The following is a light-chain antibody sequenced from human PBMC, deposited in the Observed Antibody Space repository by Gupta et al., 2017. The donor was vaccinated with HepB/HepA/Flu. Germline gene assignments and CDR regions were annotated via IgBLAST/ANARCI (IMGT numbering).Light chain of an antibody. Sequence: EIVLTQSPAALSLSPGERATLSCRASQSVSSYLAWYQQKPGQAPRLLIYDAYNRATGIPARFSGSGAGKDVTLTISSREQEDFAVYYCQHRSNWPPITFGQGTPLDIK. J-gene: IGKJ5*01. V-gene: IGKV3-11*01. CDR1: QSVSSY. CDR2: DAY. CDR3: QHRSNWPPIT.